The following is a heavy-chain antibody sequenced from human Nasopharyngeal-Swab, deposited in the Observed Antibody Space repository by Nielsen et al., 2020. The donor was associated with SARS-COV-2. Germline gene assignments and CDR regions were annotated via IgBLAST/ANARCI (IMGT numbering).Heavy chain of an antibody. Sequence: GESLKISCAASGFTFSSYSVNWVRQAPGKGLEWVSSISSSSSYIYYADSVKGRFTISRDNAKNSLYLQMNSLRAEDTAVYYCARDGVTIFGVVGYYYYMDVWGKGTTVTVSS. CDR1: GFTFSSYS. V-gene: IGHV3-21*01. CDR2: ISSSSSYI. J-gene: IGHJ6*03. D-gene: IGHD3-3*01. CDR3: ARDGVTIFGVVGYYYYMDV.